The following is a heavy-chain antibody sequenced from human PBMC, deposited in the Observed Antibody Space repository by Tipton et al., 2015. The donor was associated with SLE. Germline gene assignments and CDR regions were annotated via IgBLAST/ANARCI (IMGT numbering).Heavy chain of an antibody. CDR2: IYYSGST. CDR1: GGSISSYY. CDR3: ARAIVVVPAALYYMDV. J-gene: IGHJ6*03. V-gene: IGHV4-59*01. Sequence: TLSLTCTVSGGSISSYYWSWVRQPPGKGLEWIGDIYYSGSTNYNPSLKSRVTISVDTSKNQFSLKLSSVTAADTAVYYCARAIVVVPAALYYMDVWGKGTTVTVSS. D-gene: IGHD2-2*01.